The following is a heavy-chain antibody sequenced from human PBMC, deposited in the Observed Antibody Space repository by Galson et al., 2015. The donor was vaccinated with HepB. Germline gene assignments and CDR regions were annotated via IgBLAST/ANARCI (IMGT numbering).Heavy chain of an antibody. D-gene: IGHD2-21*01. CDR3: ARETGPSDQYFDY. Sequence: SLRLSCAASGFTFSSYSMNWVRQAPGKGLEWVSSISSSSSYIYYADSVKGRFTISRDNAKNSLYLQMNSLRAEDTAVYYCARETGPSDQYFDYWGQGTLVTVSS. V-gene: IGHV3-21*01. CDR2: ISSSSSYI. CDR1: GFTFSSYS. J-gene: IGHJ4*02.